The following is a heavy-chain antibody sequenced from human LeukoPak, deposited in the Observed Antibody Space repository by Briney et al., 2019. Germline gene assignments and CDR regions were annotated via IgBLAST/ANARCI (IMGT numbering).Heavy chain of an antibody. J-gene: IGHJ6*02. CDR2: IIPIVGIL. D-gene: IGHD1-26*01. CDR1: GGTFTSYG. Sequence: ASVKVSCKASGGTFTSYGINWVRQAPGLGLEWVGRIIPIVGILNYAQRFQGRVTITADNSTNIAYMELSSLRSEDTAVYYCARGGSYYFYNGMDVWGQGTTVTVSS. V-gene: IGHV1-69*04. CDR3: ARGGSYYFYNGMDV.